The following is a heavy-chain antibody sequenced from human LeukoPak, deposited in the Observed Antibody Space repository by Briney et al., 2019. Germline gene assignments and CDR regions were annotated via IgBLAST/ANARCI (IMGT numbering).Heavy chain of an antibody. CDR1: GFIFKDYV. Sequence: QPGGSLRLSCAGSGFIFKDYVIHWTRQAPGKGLEWVAVISSDPNTRIYANSVEGRFTISRDNSKNTVYLQLSGLRVEDTAVYYCLREGYYDTSGPFSGYFDFWGQGDLVTVSS. CDR2: ISSDPNTR. D-gene: IGHD3-22*01. J-gene: IGHJ4*02. CDR3: LREGYYDTSGPFSGYFDF. V-gene: IGHV3-30*04.